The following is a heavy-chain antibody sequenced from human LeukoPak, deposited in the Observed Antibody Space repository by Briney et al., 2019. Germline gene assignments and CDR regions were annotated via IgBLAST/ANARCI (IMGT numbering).Heavy chain of an antibody. CDR1: GFTFSSYG. J-gene: IGHJ4*02. V-gene: IGHV3-30*18. Sequence: GGSLRLSCAASGFTFSSYGMHWVRQAPGKGLEWVAVISYDGSNKYYADSVKGRFSISRDNSKNTLSLQMNSLRAEDTAVYYCAKDDFSVRRAFDSWGQGTLVTVSS. CDR2: ISYDGSNK. D-gene: IGHD3/OR15-3a*01. CDR3: AKDDFSVRRAFDS.